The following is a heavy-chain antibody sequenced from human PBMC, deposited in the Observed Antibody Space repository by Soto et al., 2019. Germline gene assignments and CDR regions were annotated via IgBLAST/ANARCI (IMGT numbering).Heavy chain of an antibody. D-gene: IGHD2-15*01. V-gene: IGHV3-30-3*01. J-gene: IGHJ4*02. Sequence: QVQLVESGGGVVQPGRSLRLSCAASGFTFRSYAMHWVRQAPGTGLEWVAVIPYDGSNNYYADSVKGRFTISRDNSKNTLYLQMNSLRAEDTAVYYCARDECSGGGCYSYFDYWGQGTLVTVSS. CDR2: IPYDGSNN. CDR1: GFTFRSYA. CDR3: ARDECSGGGCYSYFDY.